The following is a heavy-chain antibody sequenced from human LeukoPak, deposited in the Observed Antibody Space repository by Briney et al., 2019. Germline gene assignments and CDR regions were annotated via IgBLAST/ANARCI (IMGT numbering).Heavy chain of an antibody. Sequence: PSDTLSLTCTVSGGSISSYYWSWIRQPPGKGLEWMGYIYYNGSTHYNPTLKSRVSISVDTSKNQFSLKLSSVTAADTALYYCARTPTYCSGGSCYSNWFDPWGQGTLVTVSS. CDR1: GGSISSYY. D-gene: IGHD2-15*01. V-gene: IGHV4-59*07. CDR2: IYYNGST. CDR3: ARTPTYCSGGSCYSNWFDP. J-gene: IGHJ5*02.